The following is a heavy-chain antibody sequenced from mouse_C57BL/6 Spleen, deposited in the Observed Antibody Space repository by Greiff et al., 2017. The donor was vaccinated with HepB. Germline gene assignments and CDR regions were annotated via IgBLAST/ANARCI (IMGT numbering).Heavy chain of an antibody. CDR1: GFSFNTYA. Sequence: EVKLMESGGGLVQPKGSLKLSCAASGFSFNTYAMNWVRQAPGKGLEWVARIRSKSNNYATYYADSVKDRFTISRDDSESMLYLQMNNLKTEDTAMYYCVRSLYDGHDWFAYWGQGTLVTVSA. CDR3: VRSLYDGHDWFAY. D-gene: IGHD2-3*01. CDR2: IRSKSNNYAT. V-gene: IGHV10-1*01. J-gene: IGHJ3*01.